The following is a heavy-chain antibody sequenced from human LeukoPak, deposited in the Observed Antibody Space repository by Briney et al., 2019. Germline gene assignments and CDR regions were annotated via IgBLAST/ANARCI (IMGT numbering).Heavy chain of an antibody. J-gene: IGHJ4*02. D-gene: IGHD4-11*01. CDR2: IYYSGST. CDR3: ARASTVRGLDY. CDR1: GYSISSGYY. Sequence: SETLSLTCAVSGYSISSGYYWSWIRQPPGKGLEWIGYIYYSGSTNYNPSLKSRVTISVDTSKNQFSLKLSSVTAADTAVYYCARASTVRGLDYWGQGTLVTVSS. V-gene: IGHV4-61*01.